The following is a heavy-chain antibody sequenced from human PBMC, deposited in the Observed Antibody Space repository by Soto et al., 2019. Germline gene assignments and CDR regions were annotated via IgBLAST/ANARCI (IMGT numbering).Heavy chain of an antibody. CDR3: ARSAYYYDSRGYYSRGGEYFQH. CDR2: IYSGGST. V-gene: IGHV3-66*01. CDR1: GFTVNSNY. D-gene: IGHD3-22*01. J-gene: IGHJ1*01. Sequence: EVQLVESGGGLVQPGGSLRLSCAASGFTVNSNYMSWVRQAPGKGLEWVSVIYSGGSTYYADSVKGRFTISRDSSKNTLYLQMNSRRAEDTAVYYCARSAYYYDSRGYYSRGGEYFQHWGQGSLVTVSS.